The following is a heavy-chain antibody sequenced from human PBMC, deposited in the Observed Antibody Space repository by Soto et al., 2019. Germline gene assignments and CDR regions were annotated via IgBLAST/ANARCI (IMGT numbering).Heavy chain of an antibody. CDR2: IWYDGSNK. CDR1: GFTFSSYG. D-gene: IGHD3-16*02. J-gene: IGHJ6*02. Sequence: GGSLRLSCAASGFTFSSYGMHWVRQAPGKGLEWVAVIWYDGSNKYYADSVKGRFTISRDNSKNTLYLQMNSLRAEDTAVYYCARGPDRYYDYVWGSYRQDNETPPRLDYYYGMDVWGQGTTVTVSS. V-gene: IGHV3-33*01. CDR3: ARGPDRYYDYVWGSYRQDNETPPRLDYYYGMDV.